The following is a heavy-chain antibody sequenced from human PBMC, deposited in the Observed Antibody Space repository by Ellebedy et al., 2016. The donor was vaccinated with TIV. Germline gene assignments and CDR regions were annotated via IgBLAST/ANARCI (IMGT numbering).Heavy chain of an antibody. CDR1: GFTFSTYW. CDR3: VSAARGSNCCEAY. J-gene: IGHJ4*02. CDR2: TKQDGSEK. V-gene: IGHV3-7*03. Sequence: PGGSLRLSCAASGFTFSTYWMGWVRQAAGKGLEWVANTKQDGSEKYYVDSVKGRFTISRDNAKTSLYLQMNSLRAEDTAVYSCVSAARGSNCCEAYWGQGTLVTVSS. D-gene: IGHD2-21*01.